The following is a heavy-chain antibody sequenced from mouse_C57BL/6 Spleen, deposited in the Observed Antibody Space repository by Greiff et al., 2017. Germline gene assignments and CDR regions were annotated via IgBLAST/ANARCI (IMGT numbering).Heavy chain of an antibody. CDR2: IDPSDSYT. CDR1: GYTFTSYW. CDR3: ARREYYYGSSYKYFDV. D-gene: IGHD1-1*01. J-gene: IGHJ1*03. Sequence: VQLQQPGAELVKPGASVKLSCKASGYTFTSYWMQWVKQRPGQGLEWIGEIDPSDSYTNYTQKFKGKATLTVDTSSSTAYMQLSSLTSEDSAVYYCARREYYYGSSYKYFDVWGTGTTVTVSS. V-gene: IGHV1-50*01.